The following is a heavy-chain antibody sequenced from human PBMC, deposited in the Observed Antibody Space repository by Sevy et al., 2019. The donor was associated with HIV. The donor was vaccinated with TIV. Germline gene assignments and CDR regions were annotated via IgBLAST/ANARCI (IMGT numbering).Heavy chain of an antibody. CDR1: GFTFSSYG. V-gene: IGHV3-30*19. D-gene: IGHD6-6*01. J-gene: IGHJ6*02. Sequence: GGSLRLSCAASGFTFSSYGMHWVRQAPGKGLEWVAVIVYDGSNKNHADSVKGRFTISRDNSKNTLNLQMNSLRAEDTAVYYCARALAALPGYYYGLDVWGQGTTVTVSS. CDR2: IVYDGSNK. CDR3: ARALAALPGYYYGLDV.